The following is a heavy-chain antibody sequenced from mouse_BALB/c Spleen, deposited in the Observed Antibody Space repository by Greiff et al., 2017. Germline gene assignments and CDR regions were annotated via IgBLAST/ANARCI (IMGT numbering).Heavy chain of an antibody. CDR3: ARAYYRYDDGDYYAMDD. Sequence: EVMLVESGGGLVQPGGSLRLSCATSGFTFTDYYMSWVRQPPGKALEWLGFIRNKANGYTTEYSASVKGRFTISRDNSQSILYLQMNTLRAEDSATYYCARAYYRYDDGDYYAMDDLGQGTSVTVSS. V-gene: IGHV7-3*02. D-gene: IGHD2-14*01. CDR1: GFTFTDYY. CDR2: IRNKANGYTT. J-gene: IGHJ4*01.